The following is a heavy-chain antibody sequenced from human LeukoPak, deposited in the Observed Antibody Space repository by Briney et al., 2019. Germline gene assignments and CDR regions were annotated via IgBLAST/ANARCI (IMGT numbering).Heavy chain of an antibody. D-gene: IGHD3-9*01. CDR3: ARDQSGYDILTGYPDY. J-gene: IGHJ4*02. CDR1: GFTFSDYY. CDR2: ISSSGSTI. V-gene: IGHV3-11*01. Sequence: GGSLRLSCAASGFTFSDYYMSWIRQAPWKGLEWVSYISSSGSTIYYADSVKGRFTISRDNAKNSLYLQMNSLRAEDTAVYYCARDQSGYDILTGYPDYWGQGTLVTVSS.